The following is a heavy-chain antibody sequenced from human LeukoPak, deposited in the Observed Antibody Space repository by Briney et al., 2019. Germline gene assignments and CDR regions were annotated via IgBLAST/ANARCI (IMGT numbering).Heavy chain of an antibody. J-gene: IGHJ5*02. CDR1: GYTFTSYY. Sequence: ASVKVSCKASGYTFTSYYIHWVRHAPGQGLEWMGVINPSGGSTSYAQKFQGRVTMTRDTSTSTVYMELISLRPEDTAFYYCARRGDYYDSSAYTPWGQGTLVTVSS. D-gene: IGHD3-22*01. V-gene: IGHV1-46*01. CDR3: ARRGDYYDSSAYTP. CDR2: INPSGGST.